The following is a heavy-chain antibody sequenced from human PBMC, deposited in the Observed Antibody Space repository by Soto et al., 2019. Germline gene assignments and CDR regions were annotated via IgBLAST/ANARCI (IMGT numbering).Heavy chain of an antibody. Sequence: ASVKVSCKVSGYTLTELSMHWVRQAPGKGLEWMGGFDPEDGETIYAQKFQGRVTMTEDTSTDTAYMELSSLRSEDTAVYYCATVGYCSGGSCYPLGNWFDPWGQGTLVTVSS. V-gene: IGHV1-24*01. CDR3: ATVGYCSGGSCYPLGNWFDP. CDR2: FDPEDGET. CDR1: GYTLTELS. J-gene: IGHJ5*02. D-gene: IGHD2-15*01.